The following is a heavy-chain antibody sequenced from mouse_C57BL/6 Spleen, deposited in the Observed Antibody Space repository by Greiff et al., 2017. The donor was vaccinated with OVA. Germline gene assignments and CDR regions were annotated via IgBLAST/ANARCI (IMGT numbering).Heavy chain of an antibody. Sequence: EVMLVESGGGLVKPGGSLKLSCAASGFTFSSYTMSWVRQTPEKRLEWVATISGGGGNTYYPASVKGRFTISRDNAKHTLYLQMSSLRSEDTALYYCARRKGRGDYFDYWGQGTTLTVSS. CDR3: ARRKGRGDYFDY. D-gene: IGHD3-3*01. V-gene: IGHV5-9*01. CDR1: GFTFSSYT. CDR2: ISGGGGNT. J-gene: IGHJ2*01.